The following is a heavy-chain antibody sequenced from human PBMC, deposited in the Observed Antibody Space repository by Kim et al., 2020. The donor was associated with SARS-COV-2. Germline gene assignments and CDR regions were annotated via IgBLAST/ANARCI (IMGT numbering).Heavy chain of an antibody. CDR3: ATISYGSGSYYNEVDY. J-gene: IGHJ4*02. V-gene: IGHV3-23*01. Sequence: GGSLRLSCAASGFTFSSYAMSWVRQAPGKGLEWVSAISGSGGSTYYADSVKGRFTISRDNSKNTLYLQMNSLRAEDTAVYYCATISYGSGSYYNEVDYWGQGTLVTVSS. D-gene: IGHD3-10*01. CDR2: ISGSGGST. CDR1: GFTFSSYA.